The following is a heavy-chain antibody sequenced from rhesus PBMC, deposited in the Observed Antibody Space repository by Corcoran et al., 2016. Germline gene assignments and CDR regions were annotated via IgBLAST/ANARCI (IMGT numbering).Heavy chain of an antibody. CDR2: IYGSGSST. J-gene: IGHJ4*01. CDR1: GGSISSSY. Sequence: QLQLQESGPGLVKPSETLSVTCAVSGGSISSSYWSWIRQAPGKGLEWIGYIYGSGSSTNYNPSLKSRVTLSVDTSNNPLSRKLSSVTTADTAVDYCARGSIAAAGTHYFDYWGQGVLVTVSS. D-gene: IGHD6-25*01. CDR3: ARGSIAAAGTHYFDY. V-gene: IGHV4-169*01.